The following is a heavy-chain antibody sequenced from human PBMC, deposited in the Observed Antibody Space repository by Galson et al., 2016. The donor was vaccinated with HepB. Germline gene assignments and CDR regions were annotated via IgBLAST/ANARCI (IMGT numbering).Heavy chain of an antibody. CDR1: GVSISDYY. CDR2: VSHSGDT. CDR3: SRHDSAIFHH. J-gene: IGHJ1*01. V-gene: IGHV4-59*08. Sequence: LSLTCTVSGVSISDYYWSWIRQSPGKGLEWIGYVSHSGDTSYNPSLKSRVTMSVDTSKNQFSLNLSSVTAADSAVYYGSRHDSAIFHHWGPGTLVTVSS. D-gene: IGHD2-21*02.